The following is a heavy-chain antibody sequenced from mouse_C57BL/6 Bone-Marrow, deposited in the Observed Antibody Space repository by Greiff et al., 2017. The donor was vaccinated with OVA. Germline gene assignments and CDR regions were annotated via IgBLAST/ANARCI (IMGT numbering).Heavy chain of an antibody. D-gene: IGHD2-3*01. V-gene: IGHV1-69*01. Sequence: QVQLQQPGAELVMPGASVKLSCKASGYTFTSYWMHWVKQRPGQGLEWIGEIDPSDSYSNYNQKFKGKSPLTVDKSSSAAYMQLSSLTSEGSAVYYCARSDCLYYYAMDYWGQGTSVTVSS. CDR3: ARSDCLYYYAMDY. CDR2: IDPSDSYS. J-gene: IGHJ4*01. CDR1: GYTFTSYW.